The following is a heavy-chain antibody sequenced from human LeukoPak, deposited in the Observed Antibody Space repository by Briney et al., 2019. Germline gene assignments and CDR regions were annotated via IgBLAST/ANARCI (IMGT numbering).Heavy chain of an antibody. CDR1: GGSISSYY. CDR2: INYSGST. Sequence: SETLSLTCTVSGGSISSYYWSWSRQPPGKGLEWIGYINYSGSTNYNPSLKSRVTISVNTSRNQFSLKLTSVTAADTAVYYCARATDSNGWLFDYWGQGTLVTVSS. D-gene: IGHD6-19*01. V-gene: IGHV4-59*01. J-gene: IGHJ4*02. CDR3: ARATDSNGWLFDY.